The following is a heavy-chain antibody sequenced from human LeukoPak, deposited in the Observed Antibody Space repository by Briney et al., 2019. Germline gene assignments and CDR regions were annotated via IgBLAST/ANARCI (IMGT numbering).Heavy chain of an antibody. Sequence: ASVKVSCKASGYTFTSYYMHWVRQAPGQGLEWMGIINPSGGSTSYAQKFQGRVTMTRDTSTSTVYMELSSLRSEDTAVYYCARAVRPDYYDSSGYNPFDYWGQGTLVTVSS. CDR1: GYTFTSYY. CDR2: INPSGGST. CDR3: ARAVRPDYYDSSGYNPFDY. D-gene: IGHD3-22*01. J-gene: IGHJ4*02. V-gene: IGHV1-46*01.